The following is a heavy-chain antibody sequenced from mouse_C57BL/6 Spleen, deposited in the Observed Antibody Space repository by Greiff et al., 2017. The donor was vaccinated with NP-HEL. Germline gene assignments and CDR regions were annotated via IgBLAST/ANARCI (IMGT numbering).Heavy chain of an antibody. J-gene: IGHJ3*01. CDR1: GYAFSSSW. CDR3: ARRGAQATGFAY. V-gene: IGHV1-82*01. CDR2: IYPGDGDT. D-gene: IGHD3-2*02. Sequence: VKLMESGPELVKPGASVKISCKASGYAFSSSWMNWVKQRPGKGLEWIGRIYPGDGDTNYNGKFKGKATLTADKSSSTAYMQLSSLTSEDSAVYFCARRGAQATGFAYWGQGTLVTVSA.